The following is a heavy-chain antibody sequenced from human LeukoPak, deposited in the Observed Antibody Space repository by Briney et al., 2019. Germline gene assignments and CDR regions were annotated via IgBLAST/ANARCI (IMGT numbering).Heavy chain of an antibody. CDR1: GFTFSSYS. V-gene: IGHV3-21*01. D-gene: IGHD2-15*01. J-gene: IGHJ4*02. CDR2: ISSSSSYI. Sequence: GGSLRLSCAASGFTFSSYSMNWVRQAPGKGLEWVSSISSSSSYIYYADSVKGRFTISRDNAKNSPYLQMNSLRVEDTAVYYCAREACSGGSCYSGYWGQGTLVTVSS. CDR3: AREACSGGSCYSGY.